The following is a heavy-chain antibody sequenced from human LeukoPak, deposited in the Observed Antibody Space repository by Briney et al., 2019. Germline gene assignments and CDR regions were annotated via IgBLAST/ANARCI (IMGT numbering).Heavy chain of an antibody. D-gene: IGHD3-22*01. J-gene: IGHJ4*02. CDR3: ASFTYYYDSSGYPLDY. CDR1: GGSISSSSYY. Sequence: SETLSLTCTVSGGSISSSSYYWGWIRQPPGKGLEWIGSIYYSGSAYYNPSLKSRVTISVDTSKNQFSLKLSSVTAADTAVYYCASFTYYYDSSGYPLDYWGQGTLVTVSS. V-gene: IGHV4-39*07. CDR2: IYYSGSA.